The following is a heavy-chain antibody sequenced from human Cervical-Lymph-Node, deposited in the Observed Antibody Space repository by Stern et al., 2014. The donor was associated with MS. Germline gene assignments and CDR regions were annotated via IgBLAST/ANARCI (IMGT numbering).Heavy chain of an antibody. CDR3: ATCPICTGGRCHDY. Sequence: QVQLVQSGAEVRKPGASVKISCKTSGYTFTTYSIHWVRQAPGHGLEWMGIIDPRGVGTTYAEKFRGRVSMTGDTSTSTVYMDLSSLTSDDTAVYFCATCPICTGGRCHDYWGQGTLVAVSS. D-gene: IGHD2-15*01. J-gene: IGHJ4*02. CDR2: IDPRGVGT. CDR1: GYTFTTYS. V-gene: IGHV1-46*01.